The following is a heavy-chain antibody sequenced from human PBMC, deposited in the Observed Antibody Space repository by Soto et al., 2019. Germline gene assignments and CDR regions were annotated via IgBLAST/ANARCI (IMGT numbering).Heavy chain of an antibody. Sequence: AGGSLRLSCEASGFDISTYGLHWVRQAPGKGLEWLAFIWYDGSNQHYAASVKGRFTISRDNSRNTLYLQMNNLRADDTAVYFCARAVSSATYYDCIGYWGRGSLLTVSS. D-gene: IGHD1-26*01. V-gene: IGHV3-33*01. CDR2: IWYDGSNQ. CDR1: GFDISTYG. CDR3: ARAVSSATYYDCIGY. J-gene: IGHJ4*02.